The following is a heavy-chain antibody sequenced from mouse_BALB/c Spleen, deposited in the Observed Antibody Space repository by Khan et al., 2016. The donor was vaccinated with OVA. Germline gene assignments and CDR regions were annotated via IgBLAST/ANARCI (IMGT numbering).Heavy chain of an antibody. D-gene: IGHD1-1*01. CDR2: ISSGSSTI. CDR3: ARSDYYVVAY. Sequence: EVELVESGGGLVQPGGSRKLSCAASGFTFSGFGMHWVRQAPEKGLEWVAYISSGSSTIYYADTLKGRFTITRDNPKNTLFLQMPSLRSEDTAMYYCARSDYYVVAYWGQGTLVTVSA. J-gene: IGHJ3*01. CDR1: GFTFSGFG. V-gene: IGHV5-17*02.